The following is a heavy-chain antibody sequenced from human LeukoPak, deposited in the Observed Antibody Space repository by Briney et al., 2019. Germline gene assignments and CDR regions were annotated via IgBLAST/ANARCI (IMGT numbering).Heavy chain of an antibody. V-gene: IGHV3-30*18. J-gene: IGHJ4*02. D-gene: IGHD6-19*01. CDR3: AKPGDSSGWTS. Sequence: PGGSLRLSCAASGFTFSSYGMHWVRQAPGKGLEWVAVISYDGSNKYCADSVKGRFTISRDNSKNTLYLQMNSLRAEDTAVYYCAKPGDSSGWTSWGQGTLVTVSS. CDR2: ISYDGSNK. CDR1: GFTFSSYG.